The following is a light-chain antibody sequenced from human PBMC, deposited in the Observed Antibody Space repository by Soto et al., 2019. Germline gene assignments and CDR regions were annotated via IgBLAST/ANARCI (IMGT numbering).Light chain of an antibody. CDR3: QQYEELPYT. J-gene: IGKJ2*01. CDR2: DIS. CDR1: QVIRNY. V-gene: IGKV1-33*01. Sequence: DIKMTQSASSLSASVGDRVTITCQASQVIRNYLNWYRQKPGKAPELLIYDISTLEIGVPSRFGGSGSGTDFTFTITGLQAEDIGTYFCQQYEELPYTFGQRTKLEI.